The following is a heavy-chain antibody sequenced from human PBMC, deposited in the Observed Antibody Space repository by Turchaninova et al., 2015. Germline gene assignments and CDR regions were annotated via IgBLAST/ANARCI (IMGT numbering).Heavy chain of an antibody. J-gene: IGHJ4*02. CDR2: INAGNGNT. CDR1: GYSFTTYA. Sequence: QVHLVQSGAEVKKPGASVKVSCKASGYSFTTYAIHWVRQAPGQRLEWMGWINAGNGNTKYSQELQDRVSITRDTSARTVYMEVSSLKSEDTALYFCAKDXXXISVAGNMYXFDHXXQGTXVSVSX. V-gene: IGHV1-3*01. D-gene: IGHD6-19*01. CDR3: AKDXXXISVAGNMYXFDH.